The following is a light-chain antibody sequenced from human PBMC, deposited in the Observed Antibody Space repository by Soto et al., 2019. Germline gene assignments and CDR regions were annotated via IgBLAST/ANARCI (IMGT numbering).Light chain of an antibody. V-gene: IGLV1-40*01. J-gene: IGLJ1*01. CDR3: QSYDSSLSGFYV. Sequence: QSVLTQPPSVSGAPGQGVTISCTGSSSNIGAPYDVHWYQHLPGTAPKLLIYGNSNRPSGVPDRFSGSKSGTSASLAITGLQAEDEADYYCQSYDSSLSGFYVFGTGTKLTVL. CDR2: GNS. CDR1: SSNIGAPYD.